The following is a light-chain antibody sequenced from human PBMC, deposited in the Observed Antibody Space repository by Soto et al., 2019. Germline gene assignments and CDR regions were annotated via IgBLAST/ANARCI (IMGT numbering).Light chain of an antibody. CDR2: GAS. CDR3: QQYNSYSEA. CDR1: QSVSSNY. Sequence: IVLTQSPGTLSLSPWERATLSCRASQSVSSNYLAWYQQKPGQAPRLLIYGASSRATGIPARFSGSGSGTEFTLTISSLQSEDFAVYYCQQYNSYSEAFGQGTKVDIK. V-gene: IGKV3-20*01. J-gene: IGKJ1*01.